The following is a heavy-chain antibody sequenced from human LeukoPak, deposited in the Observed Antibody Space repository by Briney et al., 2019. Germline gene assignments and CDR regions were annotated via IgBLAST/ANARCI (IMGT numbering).Heavy chain of an antibody. D-gene: IGHD3-10*01. V-gene: IGHV1-2*02. CDR1: GYTFTGYY. CDR3: ARDEVDGSGSYLADNWFDP. J-gene: IGHJ5*02. Sequence: ASVKVSCKASGYTFTGYYMHWVRQAPGQGLEWMGWINPNSGGTNYAQKFQGRVTMTRDTSISTAYMELSRLRSDDTAVYYCARDEVDGSGSYLADNWFDPWGQGTLVTVSS. CDR2: INPNSGGT.